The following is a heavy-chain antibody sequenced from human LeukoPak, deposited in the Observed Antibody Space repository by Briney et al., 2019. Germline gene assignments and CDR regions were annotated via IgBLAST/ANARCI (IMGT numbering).Heavy chain of an antibody. V-gene: IGHV4-59*08. Sequence: SETLSLTCTVSGGSISSYYWSWIRQPPGKALEWIGYIYYSGSTNYNPSLKSRVTISVDTSKNQFSLKLSSVTAADTAVYYCARPITGYDAFDIWGQGTMVTVSS. CDR3: ARPITGYDAFDI. D-gene: IGHD1-20*01. CDR2: IYYSGST. J-gene: IGHJ3*02. CDR1: GGSISSYY.